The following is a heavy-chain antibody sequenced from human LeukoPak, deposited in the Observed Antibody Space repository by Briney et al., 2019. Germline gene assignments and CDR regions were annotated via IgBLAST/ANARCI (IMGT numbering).Heavy chain of an antibody. CDR2: IYNSGSP. J-gene: IGHJ4*02. CDR3: ARSDTMFDRLDY. D-gene: IGHD3-10*02. Sequence: SETLSLTCTVSGGSINSYYWNWIRQPPGKGLELIGYIYNSGSPTYNPSLKSRVTISVDTSKNQFSLKLTSVTAADTAVYYCARSDTMFDRLDYWGRGTLVTVSS. V-gene: IGHV4-59*12. CDR1: GGSINSYY.